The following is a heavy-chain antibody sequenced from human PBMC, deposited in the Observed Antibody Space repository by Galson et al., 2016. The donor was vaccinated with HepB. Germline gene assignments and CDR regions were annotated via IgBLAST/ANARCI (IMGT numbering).Heavy chain of an antibody. CDR3: ARNFSSSSGLDF. Sequence: TNHGISWVRQAPGQGLQWMGWISVYNGYTTYEQKLQDRIAMTADRSTTTAFMELRSLTSDDTAVYFCARNFSSSSGLDFWGQGTLVTVSS. CDR1: TNHG. J-gene: IGHJ4*02. D-gene: IGHD6-6*01. V-gene: IGHV1-18*01. CDR2: ISVYNGYT.